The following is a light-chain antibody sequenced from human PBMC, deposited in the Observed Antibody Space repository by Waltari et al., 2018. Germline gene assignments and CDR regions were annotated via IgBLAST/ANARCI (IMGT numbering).Light chain of an antibody. CDR2: DAS. Sequence: EVVMTQSPATPSVSPGGRATLSCRASQSIATNLAWYQQRSGQAPRLLIFDASTRATSISGRFSGSGSGTEFTLTISSLQSEDSAVYYCQQYNRWPPITFGQGTRLEIK. V-gene: IGKV3-15*01. J-gene: IGKJ5*01. CDR3: QQYNRWPPIT. CDR1: QSIATN.